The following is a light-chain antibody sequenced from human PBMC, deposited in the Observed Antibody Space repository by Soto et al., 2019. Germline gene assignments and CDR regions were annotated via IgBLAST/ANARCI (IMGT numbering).Light chain of an antibody. J-gene: IGLJ1*01. Sequence: QSALTQPASVSGSPGQSITISCTGTSSDVGGYKYVSWYQHYPGKAPKLMIYEINKRPSGVPDRFSGSKSGNTASLTVSGLQAEDEADYYCSSFAGSNNFPYVFGTGTKLTVL. CDR1: SSDVGGYKY. CDR2: EIN. CDR3: SSFAGSNNFPYV. V-gene: IGLV2-8*01.